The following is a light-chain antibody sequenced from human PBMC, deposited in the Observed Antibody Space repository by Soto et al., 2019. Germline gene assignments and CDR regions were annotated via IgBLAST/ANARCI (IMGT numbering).Light chain of an antibody. Sequence: DIQMTQSPSSLSASVGDGVTITCRASQGIKNDLAWYQQKPGKAPKRLIYAVSSLQSGVPSRFSGSGSGTEFTLTISSLQPEDVAVYYCQQYNNWPSITFGQGTRLEIK. J-gene: IGKJ5*01. CDR3: QQYNNWPSIT. CDR1: QGIKND. V-gene: IGKV1-17*01. CDR2: AVS.